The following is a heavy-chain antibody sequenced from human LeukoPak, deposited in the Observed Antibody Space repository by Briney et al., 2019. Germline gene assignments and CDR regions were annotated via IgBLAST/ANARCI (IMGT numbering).Heavy chain of an antibody. CDR1: GFTFSNAC. CDR2: IKSKTDGGTT. CDR3: TREELDELWRARAYYYYGMDV. J-gene: IGHJ6*02. D-gene: IGHD2-21*01. V-gene: IGHV3-15*01. Sequence: PGGSLRLSCAASGFTFSNACMSWVRQAPGKGLEWVGRIKSKTDGGTTDYAAPVKGRFTISRDDSKNTLYLQMNSLKTEDTAVYYCTREELDELWRARAYYYYGMDVWGQGTTVTVSS.